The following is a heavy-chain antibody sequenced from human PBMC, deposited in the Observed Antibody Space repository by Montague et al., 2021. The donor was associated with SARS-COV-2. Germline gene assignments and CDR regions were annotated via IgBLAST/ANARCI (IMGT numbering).Heavy chain of an antibody. CDR2: IYNSGST. CDR3: AGVGRGSSWYEVAFDI. Sequence: SETLSLTCTVSGGSISRYSWTWIRQPPGKGLEWNGYIYNSGSTNXNPSLTSRVTISVDTSKNQFSLKLSSVAATDTAVYDCAGVGRGSSWYEVAFDIWGQGTMVTVSS. J-gene: IGHJ3*02. D-gene: IGHD6-13*01. V-gene: IGHV4-59*01. CDR1: GGSISRYS.